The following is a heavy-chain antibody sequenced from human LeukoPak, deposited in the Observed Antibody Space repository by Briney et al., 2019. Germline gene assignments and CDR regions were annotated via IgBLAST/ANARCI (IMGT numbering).Heavy chain of an antibody. J-gene: IGHJ5*02. CDR3: ARVGYYYGSGSQNWFDP. Sequence: ASVKVSCKASGYTFTGYYMHWVRQAPGQGLEWMGWINPNSGGTNYAQKFQGRVTMTRDTSISTAYMELSRLRSDDTAVYYCARVGYYYGSGSQNWFDPWGQGTLVTVSS. D-gene: IGHD3-10*01. CDR1: GYTFTGYY. V-gene: IGHV1-2*02. CDR2: INPNSGGT.